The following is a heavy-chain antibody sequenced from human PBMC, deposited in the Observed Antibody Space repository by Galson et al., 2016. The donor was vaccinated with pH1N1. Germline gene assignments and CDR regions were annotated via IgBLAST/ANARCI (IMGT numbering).Heavy chain of an antibody. CDR2: FYWDGDQ. Sequence: PALVKPTQTLTLTCTFSGFSLTNSGVAVGWIRQPPGKALEWLALFYWDGDQRSSPSLKSRLTTTKDTSKNQVVLTMTNVDPVDTATYYCAHRRRGSGTPGVYDYWGQGTLVTVSS. D-gene: IGHD3-10*01. V-gene: IGHV2-5*02. J-gene: IGHJ4*02. CDR3: AHRRRGSGTPGVYDY. CDR1: GFSLTNSGVA.